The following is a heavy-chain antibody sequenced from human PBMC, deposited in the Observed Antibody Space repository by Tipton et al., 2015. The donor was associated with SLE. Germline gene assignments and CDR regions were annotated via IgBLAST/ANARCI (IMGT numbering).Heavy chain of an antibody. Sequence: QLVQSGGGVVQPGRSLRLSCAASGFTFSSYAMHWVRQAPGKGLEWVAVISYDGSNKYYADSVKGRFTISRDNSKNTLYLQMNSLRAEDTAVYYCARDRVVDGYNQGFDAFDIWGQGTMVTVSS. J-gene: IGHJ3*02. CDR1: GFTFSSYA. CDR3: ARDRVVDGYNQGFDAFDI. D-gene: IGHD5-24*01. CDR2: ISYDGSNK. V-gene: IGHV3-30*04.